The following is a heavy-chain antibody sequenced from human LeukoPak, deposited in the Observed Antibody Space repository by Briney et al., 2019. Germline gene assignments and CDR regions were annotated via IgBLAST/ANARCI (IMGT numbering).Heavy chain of an antibody. CDR2: IYYSGST. J-gene: IGHJ6*02. D-gene: IGHD1-26*01. CDR3: ARRRGSYGMDYYYYYGMDV. V-gene: IGHV4-39*01. CDR1: GGSISSSSYY. Sequence: PSETLSLTCTVSGGSISSSSYYWGWIRQPPGKGLEWIGSIYYSGSTYYNPSLKSRVTISVDTSKNQFSLKLSSVTAADTAVYYCARRRGSYGMDYYYYYGMDVWGQGTTVTVSS.